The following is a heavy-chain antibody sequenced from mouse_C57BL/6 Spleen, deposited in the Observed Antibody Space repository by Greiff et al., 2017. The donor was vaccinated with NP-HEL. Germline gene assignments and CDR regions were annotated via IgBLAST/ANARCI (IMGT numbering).Heavy chain of an antibody. Sequence: QVQLQQPGAELVKPGASVKMSCKASGYTFTRYWINWVKQRPGQGLEWIGDIYPGTGSTNYNEKFKCKATLTVDISSSTGYMQLSSLTCEDAAVYYVARGRPFYCGSSYGAMDYWGQGTSVAVSS. CDR2: IYPGTGST. D-gene: IGHD1-1*01. CDR1: GYTFTRYW. V-gene: IGHV1-55*01. J-gene: IGHJ4*01. CDR3: ARGRPFYCGSSYGAMDY.